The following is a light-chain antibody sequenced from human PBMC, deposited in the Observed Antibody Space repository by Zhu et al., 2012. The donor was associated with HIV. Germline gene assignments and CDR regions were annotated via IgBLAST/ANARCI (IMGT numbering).Light chain of an antibody. CDR2: EAS. Sequence: EIVMTQYPATLSASPGERATLYCRASQSVNTHLAWYRQKPGQAPRLLIYEASIRATGIPARFSGSGSGTDFTLTISSLQPEDFAVYYCQHRDTWPPWTFGQGTK. V-gene: IGKV3-11*01. CDR1: QSVNTH. J-gene: IGKJ1*01. CDR3: QHRDTWPPWT.